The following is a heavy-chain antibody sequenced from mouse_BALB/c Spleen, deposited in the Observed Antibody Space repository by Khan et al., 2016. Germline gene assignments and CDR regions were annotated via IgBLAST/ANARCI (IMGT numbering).Heavy chain of an antibody. CDR3: ATSSSGYWYYFDY. CDR1: GYSITSHYS. CDR2: INYSGST. Sequence: EVQLQESGPDLVKPSQSLSLTCTVTGYSITSHYSWHWIRHFPGNKLEWMGNINYSGSTNYNPSLKSRISITRDTSKNQFFLQLNSVTTEDTATYYCATSSSGYWYYFDYWGQGTAPTVSS. V-gene: IGHV3-1*02. J-gene: IGHJ2*01. D-gene: IGHD3-1*01.